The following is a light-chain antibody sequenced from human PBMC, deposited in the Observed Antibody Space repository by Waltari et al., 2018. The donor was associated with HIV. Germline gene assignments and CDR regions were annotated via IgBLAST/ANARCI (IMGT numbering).Light chain of an antibody. Sequence: EIVLTQSPGTLSLSPGERATLSCRASQSVDNRFLAWYQQKPGQAPRLLIYGASNRATGIPDRFTGSGSGTDFTLTISRLEPEDFAVYYCQQYGDSLFTFGPGTKVDI. V-gene: IGKV3-20*01. CDR2: GAS. J-gene: IGKJ3*01. CDR1: QSVDNRF. CDR3: QQYGDSLFT.